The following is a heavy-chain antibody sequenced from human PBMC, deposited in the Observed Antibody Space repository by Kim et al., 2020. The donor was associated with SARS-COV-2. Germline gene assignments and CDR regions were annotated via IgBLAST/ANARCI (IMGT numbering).Heavy chain of an antibody. CDR1: GFTFDDYA. Sequence: GGSLRLSCAASGFTFDDYAMHWVRQAPGKGLEWVSFISWNGGSIGYADSVKGRFTISRDNDKISLYLQMNSLRAEDTALYYCAKDKGYYGSGSWDPDYYFGMCVWGQPTTVTVS. CDR3: AKDKGYYGSGSWDPDYYFGMCV. J-gene: IGHJ6*02. V-gene: IGHV3-9*01. D-gene: IGHD3-10*01. CDR2: ISWNGGSI.